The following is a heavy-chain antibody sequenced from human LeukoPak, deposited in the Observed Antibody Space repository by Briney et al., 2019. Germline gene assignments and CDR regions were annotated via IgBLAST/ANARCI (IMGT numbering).Heavy chain of an antibody. J-gene: IGHJ4*02. D-gene: IGHD3-3*01. CDR3: ARDQYDFWSGYLIDY. CDR1: GGSISSSSYY. Sequence: SETLSLTCTVSGGSISSSSYYWGWIRQPPGKGLEWIGSIYYSGSTYYNPSLKSQVTISVDTSKNQFSLKLSSVTAADTAVYYCARDQYDFWSGYLIDYWGQGTLVTVSS. CDR2: IYYSGST. V-gene: IGHV4-39*07.